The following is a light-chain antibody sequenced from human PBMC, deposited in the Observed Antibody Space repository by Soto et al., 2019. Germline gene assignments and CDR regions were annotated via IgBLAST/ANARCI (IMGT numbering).Light chain of an antibody. CDR3: QQYIDWPPYT. Sequence: EVVLTQSPATLSVSPGERATLSCRASQTVSRSLAWYQQKPGQAPRLLIYGASTRATGIPGRFSGSGSGTDFTLTISSLQCEDFAVYYCQQYIDWPPYTFGQGTKVEIK. CDR2: GAS. V-gene: IGKV3-15*01. CDR1: QTVSRS. J-gene: IGKJ2*01.